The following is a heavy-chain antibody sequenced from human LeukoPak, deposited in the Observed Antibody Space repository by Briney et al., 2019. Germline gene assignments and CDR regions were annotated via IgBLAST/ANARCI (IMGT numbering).Heavy chain of an antibody. J-gene: IGHJ4*02. CDR3: AREVSLGYFDY. Sequence: GGSLRLSCAASGFTFISYSMNWVRQAPGKGLEWVAHISSRSNYIYYADSLKGRFTISRDNAKNSLYLQMNSLRAEDTAVYYCAREVSLGYFDYWGQGTLVTVSS. CDR2: ISSRSNYI. CDR1: GFTFISYS. V-gene: IGHV3-21*01.